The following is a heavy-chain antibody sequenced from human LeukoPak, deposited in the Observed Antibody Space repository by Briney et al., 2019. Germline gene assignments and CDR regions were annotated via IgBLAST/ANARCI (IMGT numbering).Heavy chain of an antibody. D-gene: IGHD2-2*01. V-gene: IGHV4-34*01. Sequence: SETLSLTCTVSGGSFSGYLWSWLRQSPGKGLEWIGEINYNGEITNYNPSLKSRPTMSVDTSKNQFSLKLSSVTVADTAVYYCTRSGLTGMRKYARPDYYYYGMDVWGQGTAVTVSS. J-gene: IGHJ6*02. CDR1: GGSFSGYL. CDR3: TRSGLTGMRKYARPDYYYYGMDV. CDR2: INYNGEIT.